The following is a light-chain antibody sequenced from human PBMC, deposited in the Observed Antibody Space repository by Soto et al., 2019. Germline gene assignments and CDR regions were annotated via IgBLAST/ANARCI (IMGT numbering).Light chain of an antibody. CDR3: QQYYSTPWT. CDR1: QNILYSSNNKNY. J-gene: IGKJ1*01. CDR2: WAS. Sequence: DIVMTQSPDSLAVSLGERATINCKSSQNILYSSNNKNYLAWYQQKPGQPPKLLIYWASTRESGVPDRFSGSGSGTDFTLTISSLQAEDVAVYYCQQYYSTPWTFGQGTKVDIK. V-gene: IGKV4-1*01.